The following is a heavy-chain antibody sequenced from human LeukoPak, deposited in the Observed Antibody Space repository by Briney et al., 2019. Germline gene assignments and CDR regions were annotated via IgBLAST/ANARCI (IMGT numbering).Heavy chain of an antibody. CDR1: GFTFSSYA. V-gene: IGHV3-23*01. CDR2: ISGSGGST. J-gene: IGHJ4*02. D-gene: IGHD2-15*01. Sequence: GGSLRLSCAASGFTFSSYAMSWVRQAPGKGLEWVSAISGSGGSTYYADSVKGRFTISRDNAKNSLYLQMNSLRAEDTAVYYCASRAAYCSGGSCYSGFDYWGQGTLVTVSS. CDR3: ASRAAYCSGGSCYSGFDY.